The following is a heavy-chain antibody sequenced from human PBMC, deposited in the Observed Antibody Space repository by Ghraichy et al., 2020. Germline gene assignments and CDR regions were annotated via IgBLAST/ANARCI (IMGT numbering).Heavy chain of an antibody. Sequence: ASVTVSCKSSGYTFTQYTMNWVRQAPGQGSEWMGWINNNPGIPTYAQGFTGRFVFSLDTSVSTAHLQIRSLKAADTAVYFCARVAAVHFDWLKGRTSFDYWGQGTLITVSS. V-gene: IGHV7-4-1*01. CDR3: ARVAAVHFDWLKGRTSFDY. CDR1: GYTFTQYT. CDR2: INNNPGIP. J-gene: IGHJ4*02. D-gene: IGHD3-9*01.